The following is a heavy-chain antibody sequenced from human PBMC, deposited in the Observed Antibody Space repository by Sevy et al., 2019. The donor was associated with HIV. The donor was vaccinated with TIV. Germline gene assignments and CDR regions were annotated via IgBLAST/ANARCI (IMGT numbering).Heavy chain of an antibody. CDR1: GFTFSSYS. V-gene: IGHV3-48*02. CDR2: ISSSSSTI. Sequence: GGSLRLSCAASGFTFSSYSMNWVRQAPGKGLEWVSYISSSSSTIYYADSEKGRFTISRDNAKNSLYLQMNSLRDEDTAVYYCARDLEEIATKKISRDYWGQGTLVTVSS. CDR3: ARDLEEIATKKISRDY. D-gene: IGHD5-12*01. J-gene: IGHJ4*02.